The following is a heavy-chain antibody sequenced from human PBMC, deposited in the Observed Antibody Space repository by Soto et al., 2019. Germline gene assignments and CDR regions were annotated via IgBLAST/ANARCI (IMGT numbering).Heavy chain of an antibody. CDR3: THVVSVAHPYYYF. V-gene: IGHV3-15*07. D-gene: IGHD3-22*01. CDR1: GITFIYAW. Sequence: EVQLVESGGGLVKPGGSLRLSCAASGITFIYAWMDWVRQAPGKRLEWVGRIKSQAGGGTIDYAAPVKGRFTISRDDSKNTVYLQMESLKTEDTAVYYCTHVVSVAHPYYYFWGQGTLVTVSS. CDR2: IKSQAGGGTI. J-gene: IGHJ4*02.